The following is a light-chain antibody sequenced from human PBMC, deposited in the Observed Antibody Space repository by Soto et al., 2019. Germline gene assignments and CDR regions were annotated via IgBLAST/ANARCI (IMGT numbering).Light chain of an antibody. CDR1: QSVSTN. V-gene: IGKV3-15*01. CDR2: ATS. CDR3: QQYNNWPPWT. J-gene: IGKJ1*01. Sequence: EIVMTQSPATLSVSPGERATLSCRASQSVSTNLAWYQQKPGQAPRLLIYATSTRATRIPARFTGSGSGTEFPLTIISLQSEDFAIYYCQQYNNWPPWTFGQGTKVEIK.